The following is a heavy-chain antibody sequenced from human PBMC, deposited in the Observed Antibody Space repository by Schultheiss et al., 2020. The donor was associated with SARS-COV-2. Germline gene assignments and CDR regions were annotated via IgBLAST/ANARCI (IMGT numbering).Heavy chain of an antibody. CDR1: GFAFSSYA. Sequence: GGSLRLSCAASGFAFSSYAMHWVRQVPGKGLEWVSSISSSSSYIYYADSVKGRFTISRDNAKNSLYLQMNSLRAEDTAVYYCARTRPYYYYGMDVWGQGTTVTVSS. V-gene: IGHV3-21*01. D-gene: IGHD6-6*01. CDR2: ISSSSSYI. CDR3: ARTRPYYYYGMDV. J-gene: IGHJ6*02.